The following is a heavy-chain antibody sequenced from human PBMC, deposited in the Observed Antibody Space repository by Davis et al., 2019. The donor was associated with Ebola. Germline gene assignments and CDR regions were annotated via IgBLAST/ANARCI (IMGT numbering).Heavy chain of an antibody. CDR2: ISYDGSNE. CDR3: ARGVRVGGVEYYGMDV. J-gene: IGHJ6*04. Sequence: GGSLRLSCAASGFTFSSYAMHWVRQAPGKGLEWVAVISYDGSNEHYADSVKGRFTISRDNSKNTLYLQMNSLRAEDTAVYYCARGVRVGGVEYYGMDVWGKGTTVTVSS. CDR1: GFTFSSYA. D-gene: IGHD1-26*01. V-gene: IGHV3-30-3*01.